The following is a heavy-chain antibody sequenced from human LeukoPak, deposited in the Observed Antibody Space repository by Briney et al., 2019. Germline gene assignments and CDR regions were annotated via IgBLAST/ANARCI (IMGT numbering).Heavy chain of an antibody. CDR2: ISSNGGST. CDR3: ARDDVAGAFDI. CDR1: GFTFSSYG. J-gene: IGHJ3*02. V-gene: IGHV3-64*01. D-gene: IGHD2-15*01. Sequence: GGSLRLSCAASGFTFSSYGMHWVRQAPGKGLEYVSAISSNGGSTYYANSVKGRFTISRDNSKNTLYLQMGSLRAEDMAVYYCARDDVAGAFDIWGQGTMVTVSS.